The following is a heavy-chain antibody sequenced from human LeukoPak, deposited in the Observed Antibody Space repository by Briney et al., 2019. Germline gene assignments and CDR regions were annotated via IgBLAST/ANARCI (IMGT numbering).Heavy chain of an antibody. J-gene: IGHJ6*03. CDR3: ARGGGYYYGSGSYRPLGYYYYYMDV. CDR2: MNPNSGNT. D-gene: IGHD3-10*01. CDR1: GYTFTSYD. Sequence: ASVKVSCKASGYTFTSYDINWVRQATGKGLEWMGWMNPNSGNTGYAQKFQGRVTMTRNTSISTAYMELSSLRSEDTAVYYCARGGGYYYGSGSYRPLGYYYYYMDVWGKGTTVTVSS. V-gene: IGHV1-8*01.